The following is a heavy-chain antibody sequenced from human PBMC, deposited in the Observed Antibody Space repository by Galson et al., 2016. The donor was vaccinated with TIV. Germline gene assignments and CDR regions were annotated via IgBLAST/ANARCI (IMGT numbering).Heavy chain of an antibody. J-gene: IGHJ3*01. CDR1: GFTVNAYH. Sequence: SLRLSCAVSGFTVNAYHMSWVRQAPGKGLEWMSVIYTGGSAYYPDSVKGRFTISRDDSKNTLHLQMNSLTVEDTAVYYCARKDSSVHGDLRGAFDVWGQGTMVIVSS. D-gene: IGHD4-17*01. CDR3: ARKDSSVHGDLRGAFDV. V-gene: IGHV3-53*01. CDR2: IYTGGSA.